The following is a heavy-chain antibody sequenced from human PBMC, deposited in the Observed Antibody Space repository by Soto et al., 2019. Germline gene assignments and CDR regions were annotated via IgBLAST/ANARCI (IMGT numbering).Heavy chain of an antibody. CDR2: ISDSGDKT. V-gene: IGHV3-23*01. D-gene: IGHD3-22*01. CDR3: AKDPNDYDSSAYYVDY. J-gene: IGHJ4*02. Sequence: GGSLRLSCAASGFTFSSYAMSWVRQAPGKGLEWVSAISDSGDKTYYADSVKGRFTVSRDNSKNTLYLQMNSLRAEDAAVYFCAKDPNDYDSSAYYVDYWGRGTLVTVSS. CDR1: GFTFSSYA.